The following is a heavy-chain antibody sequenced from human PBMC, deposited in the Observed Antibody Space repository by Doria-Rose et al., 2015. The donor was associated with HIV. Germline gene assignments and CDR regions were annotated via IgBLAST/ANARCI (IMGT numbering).Heavy chain of an antibody. CDR1: GGSISSGGYY. Sequence: QVQLVQSGPGLVKPSQTLSLTCTVSGGSISSGGYYWSWIRQPAGKGLEWIGRIYTSGNTKYNPSHKGRTTISRDTPKTQFPRNLSSVTAADTAVYYCAREGFSSGSYQVPYFDFWGQGTLVTVSS. D-gene: IGHD6-19*01. CDR2: IYTSGNT. J-gene: IGHJ4*02. CDR3: AREGFSSGSYQVPYFDF. V-gene: IGHV4-61*02.